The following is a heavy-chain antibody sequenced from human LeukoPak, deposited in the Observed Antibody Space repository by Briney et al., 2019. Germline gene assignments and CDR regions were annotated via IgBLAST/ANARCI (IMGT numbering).Heavy chain of an antibody. V-gene: IGHV3-30*01. Sequence: PGGSLRLSCAAAGFTFSSYAMHSVRQAPGKGLELVAVISYDGTNKYYADSVKGRFTISRDNSKNTLYLQMNSLRAEDTAVYDCARAGAITARSSSYYYYMDVWGEGTTVSVSS. J-gene: IGHJ6*03. D-gene: IGHD6-6*01. CDR1: GFTFSSYA. CDR2: ISYDGTNK. CDR3: ARAGAITARSSSYYYYMDV.